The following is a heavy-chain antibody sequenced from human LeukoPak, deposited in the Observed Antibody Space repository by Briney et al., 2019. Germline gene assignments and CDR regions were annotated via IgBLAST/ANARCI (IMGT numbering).Heavy chain of an antibody. J-gene: IGHJ4*02. CDR2: INPNSGGT. CDR1: GYTFTGYY. D-gene: IGHD3-22*01. Sequence: GASVKVSCKASGYTFTGYYMHWVRQAPGQGLEWMGWINPNSGGTNYAQKFQGRVTMTRDTSISTAYMELSRLRSDDTAVYYCARDRGYYDSSGYLDYWGQGTLVTASS. CDR3: ARDRGYYDSSGYLDY. V-gene: IGHV1-2*02.